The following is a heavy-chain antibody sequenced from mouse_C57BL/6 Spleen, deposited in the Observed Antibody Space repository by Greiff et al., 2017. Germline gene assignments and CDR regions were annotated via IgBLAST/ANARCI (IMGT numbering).Heavy chain of an antibody. CDR2: IDPSDSYT. V-gene: IGHV1-50*01. CDR1: GYTFTSYW. D-gene: IGHD2-3*01. Sequence: QVQLQQPGAELVKPGASVKLSCKASGYTFTSYWMQWVKQRPGQGLEWIGEIDPSDSYTNYNQKFKGKATLTVDTSSSTAYMQLSSLTSEDSAVYYCARRGGWDYYAMDYWDQGTSVTVSS. J-gene: IGHJ4*01. CDR3: ARRGGWDYYAMDY.